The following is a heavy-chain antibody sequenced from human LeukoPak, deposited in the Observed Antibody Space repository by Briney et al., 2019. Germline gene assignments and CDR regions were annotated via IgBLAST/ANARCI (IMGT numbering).Heavy chain of an antibody. CDR3: ARDSSIVVVRFYFDY. J-gene: IGHJ4*02. CDR2: INPSGGST. CDR1: GYTFTSYY. D-gene: IGHD3-22*01. Sequence: ATVKVSCKASGYTFTSYYMHWVRQAPGQGLEWMGIINPSGGSTSYAQKFQGRVTMTRDMSTSTVYMELSSLRSEDTAVYYCARDSSIVVVRFYFDYWGQGTLVTVSS. V-gene: IGHV1-46*01.